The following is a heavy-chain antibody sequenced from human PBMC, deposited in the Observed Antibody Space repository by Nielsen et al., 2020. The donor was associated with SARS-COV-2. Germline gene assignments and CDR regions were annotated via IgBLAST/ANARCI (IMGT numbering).Heavy chain of an antibody. CDR3: ARESVTGTDAFDI. CDR2: ISYDGSNK. D-gene: IGHD6-19*01. CDR1: GFTFSSYA. V-gene: IGHV3-30*04. J-gene: IGHJ3*02. Sequence: GGSLRLSCAASGFTFSSYAMHWVRQAPGKGLEWVAVISYDGSNKYYADSVKGRFTISRDNSKNKLYLQMNSLRAEDTAVYYCARESVTGTDAFDIWGLGTVVTVSS.